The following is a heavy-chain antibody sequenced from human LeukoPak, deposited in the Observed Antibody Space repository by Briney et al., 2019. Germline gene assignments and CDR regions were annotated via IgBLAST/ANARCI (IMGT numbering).Heavy chain of an antibody. CDR1: GFTFSSYS. CDR2: IDKSGSYI. Sequence: GGSLRLSCAASGFTFSSYSMNWVRQAPGKGPDWVSSIDKSGSYIYYTDSVKGRFTISRDNTKNSLFLHMNSLRAEDTAVYYCARRYCSSTNCYAFDDWGQGTLVTVSS. CDR3: ARRYCSSTNCYAFDD. J-gene: IGHJ4*02. D-gene: IGHD2-2*01. V-gene: IGHV3-21*06.